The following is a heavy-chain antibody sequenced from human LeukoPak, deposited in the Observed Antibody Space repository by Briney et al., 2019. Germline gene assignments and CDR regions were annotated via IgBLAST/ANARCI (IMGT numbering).Heavy chain of an antibody. J-gene: IGHJ6*03. V-gene: IGHV4-30-4*07. CDR1: GGSISSGGYS. Sequence: SETLSLTCAVSGGSISSGGYSWSWIRQPPGKGLEWIGYIYYSGSTYYNPSLKSRVTISVDTSKNQFSLKLSSVTAADTAVYYCARDYYYGSGSRPGYYYYMDVWGKGTTVTVSS. CDR3: ARDYYYGSGSRPGYYYYMDV. CDR2: IYYSGST. D-gene: IGHD3-10*01.